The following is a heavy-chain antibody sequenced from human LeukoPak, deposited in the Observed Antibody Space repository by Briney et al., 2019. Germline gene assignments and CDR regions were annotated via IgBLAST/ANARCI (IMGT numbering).Heavy chain of an antibody. V-gene: IGHV5-51*01. CDR2: IYPGDSDT. Sequence: GESLKISCKGSGYNFTSYWIGWVRQMPGKGLEWMGIIYPGDSDTRYSPSFQGQVTISADKSISTAYLQWSSLKASDTAMYYCARGKTRITIFGVVGVDYWGQGTLVTVSS. CDR3: ARGKTRITIFGVVGVDY. J-gene: IGHJ4*02. CDR1: GYNFTSYW. D-gene: IGHD3-3*01.